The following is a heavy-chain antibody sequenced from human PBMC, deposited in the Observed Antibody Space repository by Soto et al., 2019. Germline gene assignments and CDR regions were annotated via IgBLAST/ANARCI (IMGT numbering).Heavy chain of an antibody. CDR3: ARGLGDYYYYYGMDV. Sequence: SVKVSCKASGGTFSSYAISWVRQAPGQGLEWVGGIIPIFGTANYAQKFQGRVTITADESTSTAYMELSSLRSEDTAVYYCARGLGDYYYYYGMDVWGQGTTVTVSS. CDR1: GGTFSSYA. J-gene: IGHJ6*02. CDR2: IIPIFGTA. V-gene: IGHV1-69*13. D-gene: IGHD4-17*01.